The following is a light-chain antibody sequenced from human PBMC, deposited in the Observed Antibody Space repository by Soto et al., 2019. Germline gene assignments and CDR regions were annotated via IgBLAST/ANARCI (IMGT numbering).Light chain of an antibody. CDR2: EVN. CDR3: NSYGGSNNYVI. Sequence: QSALTQPASVSGSPGQSITISCTGTSGDVGGYYYVSWYQQLPGKAPKLMIYEVNKRPSGVPDRFSGSKSGNTASLTVSGLQAEDEADYYCNSYGGSNNYVIFGGGTKLTVL. V-gene: IGLV2-8*01. J-gene: IGLJ2*01. CDR1: SGDVGGYYY.